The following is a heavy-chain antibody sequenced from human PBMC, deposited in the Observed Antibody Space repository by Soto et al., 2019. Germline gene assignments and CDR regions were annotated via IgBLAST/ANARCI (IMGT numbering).Heavy chain of an antibody. CDR3: TTDLPMTTVTTDAFDI. CDR1: GFTFSNAW. Sequence: GGSLRLSCAASGFTFSNAWMSWVRQAPGKGLEWVGRIKSKTDGGTTDYAAPVKGRFTISRDDSKNTLYLQMNSLKTEDTAVYYCTTDLPMTTVTTDAFDIWGQGTMVTVSS. CDR2: IKSKTDGGTT. D-gene: IGHD4-17*01. J-gene: IGHJ3*02. V-gene: IGHV3-15*01.